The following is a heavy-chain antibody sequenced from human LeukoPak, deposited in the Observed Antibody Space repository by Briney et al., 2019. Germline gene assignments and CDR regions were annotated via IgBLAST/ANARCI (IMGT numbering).Heavy chain of an antibody. CDR3: ASGNVGYWDYYYGMDV. D-gene: IGHD2-15*01. Sequence: PSETLSLTCTVSGGSISSSSYYWGWIRQPPGKGLEWIGSIYYSGSTYYNPSLKSRVTISVDTSKNQFSLKLSSVTAADTAVYYCASGNVGYWDYYYGMDVWGQGTTVTVSS. J-gene: IGHJ6*02. V-gene: IGHV4-39*07. CDR2: IYYSGST. CDR1: GGSISSSSYY.